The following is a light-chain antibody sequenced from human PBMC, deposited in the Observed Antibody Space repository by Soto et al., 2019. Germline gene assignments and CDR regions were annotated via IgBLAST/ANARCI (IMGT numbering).Light chain of an antibody. V-gene: IGLV1-44*01. CDR1: SSNIGTNA. CDR3: AAWDDSLNGYV. Sequence: QSVLTQPPSAYGTPGQRVTISCSGGSSNIGTNAVNWYQQLPGTAPKLLIYNNNRRPSGVPDRFSGSKSGTSASLAISGLQSEDEADYYCAAWDDSLNGYVFGTGTKVTVL. CDR2: NNN. J-gene: IGLJ1*01.